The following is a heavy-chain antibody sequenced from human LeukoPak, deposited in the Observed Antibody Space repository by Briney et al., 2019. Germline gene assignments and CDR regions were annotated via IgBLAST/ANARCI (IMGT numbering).Heavy chain of an antibody. CDR1: GFTFSSYA. CDR3: ANSPRILWFDP. D-gene: IGHD3-3*01. CDR2: ISYDGSNK. J-gene: IGHJ5*02. V-gene: IGHV3-30-3*01. Sequence: GGSLRLSCAASGFTFSSYAMHWVRQAPGKGLEWVAVISYDGSNKYYADSVKGRFTISRDNSKNTLYLQMNSLRAEDTAVYYCANSPRILWFDPWGQGTLVTVSS.